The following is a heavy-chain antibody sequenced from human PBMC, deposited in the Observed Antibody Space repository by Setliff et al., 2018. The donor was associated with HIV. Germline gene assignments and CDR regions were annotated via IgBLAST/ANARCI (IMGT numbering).Heavy chain of an antibody. CDR2: IHSSGST. D-gene: IGHD2-21*02. CDR1: GGSIKSSSDY. Sequence: SLTCTVSGGSIKSSSDYWGWIRQPPGKGPEWIGYIHSSGSTIYNPSLKSRITISLDTSKEQFSLELSSATAADTAVYYCATLDHSGGNFLAYWGQGSLVTVSS. V-gene: IGHV4-61*05. CDR3: ATLDHSGGNFLAY. J-gene: IGHJ4*02.